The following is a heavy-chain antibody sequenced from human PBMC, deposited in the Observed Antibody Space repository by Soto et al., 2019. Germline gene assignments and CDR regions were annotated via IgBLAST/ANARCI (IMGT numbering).Heavy chain of an antibody. D-gene: IGHD1-26*01. CDR2: LNEDGSST. Sequence: EVQLVESGGGLVQPGGSLRLTCAASGFTFSNYWMYWVRQVPGKGLEWVSRLNEDGSSTDYADSVKGRFTVSRDNAKSTLYLQMNSLRAEDTAVYYCARWGWEVVQLYYYYALDVWGQGTTVTVSS. CDR3: ARWGWEVVQLYYYYALDV. J-gene: IGHJ6*02. V-gene: IGHV3-74*01. CDR1: GFTFSNYW.